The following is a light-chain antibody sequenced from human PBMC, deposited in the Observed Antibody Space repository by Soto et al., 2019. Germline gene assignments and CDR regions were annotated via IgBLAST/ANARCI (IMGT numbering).Light chain of an antibody. V-gene: IGLV2-14*01. CDR2: DVS. Sequence: QSALAQPASVSGSPGQSITISCTGTSSDVGRYNYVSWFQQHPGKAPKLLIYDVSNWPSGVSDRFSGSKSGNTASLTISGLQAEDEADYYCSSFTTSSTFVFGXGTKVTVL. CDR3: SSFTTSSTFV. J-gene: IGLJ1*01. CDR1: SSDVGRYNY.